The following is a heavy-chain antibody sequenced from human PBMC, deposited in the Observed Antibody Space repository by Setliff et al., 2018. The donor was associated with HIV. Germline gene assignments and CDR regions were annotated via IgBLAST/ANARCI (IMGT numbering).Heavy chain of an antibody. Sequence: SETLSLTCAVSGGSFSDNYWNWIRQPPGKGLEWIGEINHSGSTNYNPSLKSRVSISVDTSKNQFSLKLSPVTAADTAVYYCARVSVVMIVVVITPYYMDVWGQGTTVTVSS. CDR3: ARVSVVMIVVVITPYYMDV. D-gene: IGHD3-22*01. J-gene: IGHJ6*03. CDR1: GGSFSDNY. V-gene: IGHV4-34*01. CDR2: INHSGST.